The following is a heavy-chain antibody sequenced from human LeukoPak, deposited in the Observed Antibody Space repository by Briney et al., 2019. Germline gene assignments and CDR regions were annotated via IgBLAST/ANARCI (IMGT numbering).Heavy chain of an antibody. Sequence: PPQTLSLTCTVSGGSISSGSYYWSWIRQPAGKGLEWIGRIYTSGSTNYNPSLKSRVTISVDTSKNQFSLKLSSVTAADTAVYYCARDQLVRGVIGLWGQGTLVTVSS. CDR3: ARDQLVRGVIGL. V-gene: IGHV4-61*02. D-gene: IGHD3-10*01. J-gene: IGHJ4*02. CDR1: GGSISSGSYY. CDR2: IYTSGST.